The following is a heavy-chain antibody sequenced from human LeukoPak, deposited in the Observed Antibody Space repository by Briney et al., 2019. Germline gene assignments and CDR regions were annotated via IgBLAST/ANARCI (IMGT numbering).Heavy chain of an antibody. CDR2: ISYDGSNK. V-gene: IGHV3-30-3*01. CDR1: GFTFSSYA. D-gene: IGHD3-22*01. Sequence: PGGSLRLSCAASGFTFSSYAMHWVRQAPGKGLEWVAVISYDGSNKYYADSVKGRFTISRDNSKNTLYLQMNSLRAEDTAVYYCAREEVRGDSGLTDYWGQGTLVTVSS. J-gene: IGHJ4*02. CDR3: AREEVRGDSGLTDY.